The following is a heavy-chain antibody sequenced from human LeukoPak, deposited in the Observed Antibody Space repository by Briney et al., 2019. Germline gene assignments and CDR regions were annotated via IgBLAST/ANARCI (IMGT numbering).Heavy chain of an antibody. CDR2: INGGGSTI. J-gene: IGHJ4*02. D-gene: IGHD3-22*01. V-gene: IGHV3-48*03. CDR1: GFTFSSYE. CDR3: ARDAHYYDSSGYFRAPFDY. Sequence: GGSLRLSCAASGFTFSSYEMHWVRQAPGKGLEWVSYINGGGSTIYYADSVKGRFTISRDNTKNSLSLQMNSLRVEDTAVYYCARDAHYYDSSGYFRAPFDYWGQGTLVTVSS.